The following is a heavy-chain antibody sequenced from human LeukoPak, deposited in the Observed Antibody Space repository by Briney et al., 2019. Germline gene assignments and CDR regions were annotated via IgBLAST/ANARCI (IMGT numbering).Heavy chain of an antibody. V-gene: IGHV3-7*01. Sequence: PGGSLRLSCAASGFTFSNYWMSWLRQAPGKGLEWVANVRVDGNEKYYVDSVKGRFTISRDNAQNSLYLQMNSLRAEDTAVYYCARDKDYWGQGTLVTVSS. J-gene: IGHJ4*02. CDR1: GFTFSNYW. CDR2: VRVDGNEK. CDR3: ARDKDY.